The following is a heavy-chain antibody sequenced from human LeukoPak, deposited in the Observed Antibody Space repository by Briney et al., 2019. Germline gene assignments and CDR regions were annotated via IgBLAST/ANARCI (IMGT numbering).Heavy chain of an antibody. Sequence: GGSLRLSCAASGFTFSSYAMHWVRQVPGKGLEWVAVISYDGSNKYYADSVKGRFTISRDNSKNTLYLQMNSLRAEDTAVYYCARDGTADSTGDYYYMDVWGKGTTVTVSS. CDR3: ARDGTADSTGDYYYMDV. D-gene: IGHD2/OR15-2a*01. CDR2: ISYDGSNK. J-gene: IGHJ6*03. CDR1: GFTFSSYA. V-gene: IGHV3-30*04.